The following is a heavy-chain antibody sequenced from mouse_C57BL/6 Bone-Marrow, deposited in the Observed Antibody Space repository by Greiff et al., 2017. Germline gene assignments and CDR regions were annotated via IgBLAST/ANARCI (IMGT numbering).Heavy chain of an antibody. J-gene: IGHJ3*01. V-gene: IGHV14-2*01. D-gene: IGHD1-1*01. Sequence: VQLKESGAELVKPGASVKLSCTASGFNIKDYYMHWVKQRTEQGLEWIGRIDPEDGETKYAPKFQGKATITADTSSNTSYLQLSILTSEDTAVSYCARSDYYGSSPFAYWGQVTLDTDAA. CDR1: GFNIKDYY. CDR2: IDPEDGET. CDR3: ARSDYYGSSPFAY.